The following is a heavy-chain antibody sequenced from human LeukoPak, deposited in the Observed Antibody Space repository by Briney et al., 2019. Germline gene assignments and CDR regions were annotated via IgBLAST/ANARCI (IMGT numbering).Heavy chain of an antibody. D-gene: IGHD3-10*01. J-gene: IGHJ5*02. CDR3: ARDPIYGSGSYSRDNWFDP. CDR1: GYTFTGYY. Sequence: ASVKVSCKASGYTFTGYYMHWVRQAPGQGLEWMGWINPNSGGTNYAQKFQGRVTMTRDTSISTAYMELSRLRSDDTAVYYCARDPIYGSGSYSRDNWFDPWGQGTLVTVSS. CDR2: INPNSGGT. V-gene: IGHV1-2*02.